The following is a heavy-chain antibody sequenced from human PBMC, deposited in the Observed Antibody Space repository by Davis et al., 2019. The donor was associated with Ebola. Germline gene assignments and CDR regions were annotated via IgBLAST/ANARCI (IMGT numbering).Heavy chain of an antibody. CDR1: GFTFSSYS. D-gene: IGHD3-16*01. CDR2: ISSSSSYI. CDR3: AGQGGPDAFDI. J-gene: IGHJ3*02. V-gene: IGHV3-21*04. Sequence: GESLKISCAASGFTFSSYSMNWVRQAPGKGLEWVSSISSSSSYIYYADSVKGRFTISRDNAKNSLYLQMNSLRAEDTAVYYCAGQGGPDAFDIWGQGTMVTVSS.